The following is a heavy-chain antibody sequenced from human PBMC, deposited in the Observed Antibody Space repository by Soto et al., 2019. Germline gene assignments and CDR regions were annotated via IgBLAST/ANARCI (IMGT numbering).Heavy chain of an antibody. J-gene: IGHJ5*02. D-gene: IGHD3-10*01. CDR2: ISSSSSYI. V-gene: IGHV3-21*01. CDR3: ARDTYYYGSGSYSP. CDR1: GFAFSSVS. Sequence: GGSLGLSSAAFGFAFSSVSMNWVGQSREKGLEWVSSISSSSSYIYYADSVKGRFTISRDNAKNSLYLQMNSLRAEDTAVYYCARDTYYYGSGSYSPWGQGTLVTVSS.